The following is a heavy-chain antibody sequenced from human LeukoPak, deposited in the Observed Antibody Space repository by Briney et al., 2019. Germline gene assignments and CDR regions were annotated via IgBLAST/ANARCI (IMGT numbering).Heavy chain of an antibody. D-gene: IGHD3-10*01. J-gene: IGHJ5*02. CDR1: GFTFGSYA. CDR3: ARGISMVRGVIPSYNWFDP. Sequence: PGRSLRLSCAASGFTFGSYAMHWVRQAPGKGLEWVAVISYDGSYKYHADSVKGRFTISRDNSRNTLYLQMNSLRAEDTAVYYCARGISMVRGVIPSYNWFDPWGQGTLVTVSS. V-gene: IGHV3-30-3*01. CDR2: ISYDGSYK.